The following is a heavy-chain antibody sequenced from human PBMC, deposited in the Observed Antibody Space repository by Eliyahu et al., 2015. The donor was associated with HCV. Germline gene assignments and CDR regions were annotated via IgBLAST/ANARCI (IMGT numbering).Heavy chain of an antibody. D-gene: IGHD3-22*01. CDR2: IDHSGRT. V-gene: IGHV4-34*01. J-gene: IGHJ3*02. CDR3: ARMDPKYYYDSDGYHDSFDI. Sequence: QVQLQQRGAGLLKPSEXLSLTCVXSGGXFSHYYXXGNRQSPGKGLEWIGEIDHSGRTNQNPSXERRVTISLDESKSQFSVRLSSVTAADTGIYYCARMDPKYYYDSDGYHDSFDIWGQGTTVT. CDR1: GGXFSHYY.